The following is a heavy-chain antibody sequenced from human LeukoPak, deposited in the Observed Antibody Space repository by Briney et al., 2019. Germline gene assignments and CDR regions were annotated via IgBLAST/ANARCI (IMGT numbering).Heavy chain of an antibody. D-gene: IGHD6-6*01. Sequence: GESLKISCKGSGYSFTSYWIGWVRQMPGKGLEWMGIIYPGDSDTRYSPSFQGQVTISADKSISNAYLQWSSLKASDTAMYYCARFATEYSSSSRFDPWGQGTLVTVSS. V-gene: IGHV5-51*01. CDR2: IYPGDSDT. J-gene: IGHJ5*02. CDR1: GYSFTSYW. CDR3: ARFATEYSSSSRFDP.